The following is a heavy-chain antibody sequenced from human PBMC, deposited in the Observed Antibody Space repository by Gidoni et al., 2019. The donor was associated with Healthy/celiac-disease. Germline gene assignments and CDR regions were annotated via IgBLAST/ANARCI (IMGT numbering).Heavy chain of an antibody. Sequence: QVQLVESGGGVVQPGRSLRLSCAASGFTFSSYGMHWVRQAPGKGLEWVAVISYDGSNKYYADSVKGRFTISRDNSKNTLYLQMNSLRAEDTAVYYCAKKQDYTFIDYWGQGTLVTVSS. V-gene: IGHV3-30*18. J-gene: IGHJ4*02. CDR2: ISYDGSNK. D-gene: IGHD4-4*01. CDR3: AKKQDYTFIDY. CDR1: GFTFSSYG.